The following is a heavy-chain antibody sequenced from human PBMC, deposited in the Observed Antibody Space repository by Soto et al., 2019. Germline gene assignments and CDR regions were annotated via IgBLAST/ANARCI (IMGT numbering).Heavy chain of an antibody. D-gene: IGHD2-8*02. J-gene: IGHJ4*02. CDR1: GDSITSSSHY. CDR2: IYYSGST. V-gene: IGHV4-61*01. CDR3: AREGSTGGFDY. Sequence: SETLSLTCTVSGDSITSSSHYWGWIRQPPGKGLESIAYIYYSGSTKYNPSLKSRVTISLDTSKNQFSLKLNSVTAADTAVYYCAREGSTGGFDYWGQGNMVTVSS.